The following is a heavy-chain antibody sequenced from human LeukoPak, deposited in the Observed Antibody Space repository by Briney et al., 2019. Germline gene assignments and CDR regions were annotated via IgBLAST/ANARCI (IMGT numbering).Heavy chain of an antibody. CDR1: GFTFSSYG. Sequence: GSLRLSCAASGFTFSSYGMHWVRQAPGKGLEWVAVISYDGSNKYYADSVKGRFTISRDNSKNTLYLQMNSLRAEDTAVYYCAKEDCGGDCGTLDYWGQGTLVTVS. CDR2: ISYDGSNK. CDR3: AKEDCGGDCGTLDY. V-gene: IGHV3-30*18. J-gene: IGHJ4*02. D-gene: IGHD2-21*02.